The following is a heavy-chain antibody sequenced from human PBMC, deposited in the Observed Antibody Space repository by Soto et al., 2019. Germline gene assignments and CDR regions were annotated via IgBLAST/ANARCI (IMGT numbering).Heavy chain of an antibody. J-gene: IGHJ3*02. V-gene: IGHV3-23*01. D-gene: IGHD3-3*01. CDR1: GFTFSSYA. CDR2: ISGSGGST. CDR3: AKDGLRFLEWLAGHHDAFDI. Sequence: EVQLLESGGGLVQPGGSLRLSCAASGFTFSSYAMSWVRQAPGKGLEWVSAISGSGGSTYYADSVKGRFTISRDNSKNTLYLQMNSLRAEDTAVYYCAKDGLRFLEWLAGHHDAFDIWGQGTMVTVSS.